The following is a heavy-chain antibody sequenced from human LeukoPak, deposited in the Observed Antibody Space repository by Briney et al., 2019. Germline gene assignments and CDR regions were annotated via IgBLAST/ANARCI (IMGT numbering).Heavy chain of an antibody. J-gene: IGHJ4*02. CDR2: MNPSSGNT. CDR1: GYTFTSYD. V-gene: IGHV1-8*01. Sequence: ASVKVACKASGYTFTSYDINWVRQATGRGLEWMGWMNPSSGNTGYAQKFQGRVTMTRNTSISTAYMELSSLRSEDTAVYYCAKDGVGAADYWGQGTLVTVSS. D-gene: IGHD2-15*01. CDR3: AKDGVGAADY.